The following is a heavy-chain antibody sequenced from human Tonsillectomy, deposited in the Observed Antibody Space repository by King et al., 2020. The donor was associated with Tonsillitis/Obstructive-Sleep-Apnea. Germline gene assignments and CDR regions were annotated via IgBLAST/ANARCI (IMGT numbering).Heavy chain of an antibody. V-gene: IGHV3-48*02. CDR2: ISSSSTI. CDR3: ARPGIAVSKGGFDY. J-gene: IGHJ4*02. Sequence: VQLVESGGGLVQPGGSLRLSCAASGFTFSSYSMNWVRQAPGKGLEWVSYISSSSTIYYADSVKGRFTISRDNAKNSLYLQMNSLRDEDTAVYYCARPGIAVSKGGFDYWGQGTLVTVSS. CDR1: GFTFSSYS. D-gene: IGHD6-19*01.